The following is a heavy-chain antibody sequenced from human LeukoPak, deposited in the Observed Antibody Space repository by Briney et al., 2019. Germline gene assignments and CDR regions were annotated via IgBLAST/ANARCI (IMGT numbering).Heavy chain of an antibody. V-gene: IGHV4-39*07. CDR1: GGSISSSGYY. CDR3: ARQPFDVVVTDAFDI. J-gene: IGHJ3*02. Sequence: SETLSLTCTVSGGSISSSGYYWGWIRQPPGKGLEWIGSIYYSGSTNYNPSLKSRVTISVDTSKNQFSLKLSSVTAADTAVYYCARQPFDVVVTDAFDIWGQGTMVTVSS. D-gene: IGHD2-21*02. CDR2: IYYSGST.